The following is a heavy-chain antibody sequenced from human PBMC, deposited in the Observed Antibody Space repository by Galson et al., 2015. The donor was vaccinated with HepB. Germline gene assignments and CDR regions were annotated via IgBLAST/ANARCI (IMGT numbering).Heavy chain of an antibody. D-gene: IGHD2-2*01. J-gene: IGHJ6*02. CDR2: ISSSSSTI. V-gene: IGHV3-48*01. CDR1: GFTFSSYS. CDR3: AGGYCSSTSCYWHYYYYGMDV. Sequence: SLRLSCAASGFTFSSYSMNWVRQAPGKGLEWVSYISSSSSTIYYADSVKGRFTISRDNAKNSLYLQMNSLRAEDTAVYYCAGGYCSSTSCYWHYYYYGMDVWGQGTTVTVSS.